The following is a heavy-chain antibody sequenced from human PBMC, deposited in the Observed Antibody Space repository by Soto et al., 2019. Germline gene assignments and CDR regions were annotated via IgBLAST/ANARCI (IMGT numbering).Heavy chain of an antibody. J-gene: IGHJ4*02. V-gene: IGHV3-66*01. CDR1: GFTVTSNY. CDR2: IYSGGST. Sequence: PGGSLRLSCAASGFTVTSNYMSWVRQAPGKGLEWVSIIYSGGSTYYADSVKGRFTISRDNAKNSLYLQMNSLRAEDTAVYYCARDLNLGSFDYWGQGTLVPVSS. CDR3: ARDLNLGSFDY.